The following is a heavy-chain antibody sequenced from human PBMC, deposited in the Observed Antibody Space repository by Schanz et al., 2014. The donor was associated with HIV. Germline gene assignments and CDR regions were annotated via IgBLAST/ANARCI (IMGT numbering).Heavy chain of an antibody. CDR1: GYTFTNYD. CDR3: ARMGYYDSHGYYYEFGMDV. D-gene: IGHD3-22*01. J-gene: IGHJ6*02. V-gene: IGHV1-8*01. CDR2: MNPNSGNT. Sequence: QVQLVQSGAEVKKPGASVKVSCTASGYTFTNYDINWVRQATGQGLEWMGWMNPNSGNTGYAQKFQGRVTMTTDTSTTTAYMELSSLRSDDTAVYYCARMGYYDSHGYYYEFGMDVWGQGTTVTVSS.